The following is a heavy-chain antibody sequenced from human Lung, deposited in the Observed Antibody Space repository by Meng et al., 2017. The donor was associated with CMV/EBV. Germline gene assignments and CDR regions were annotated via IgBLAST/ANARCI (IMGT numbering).Heavy chain of an antibody. CDR1: GFTFNDAW. CDR2: IKTKTDGGTT. J-gene: IGHJ4*02. D-gene: IGHD3-22*01. CDR3: TAGLYDGGGVDQ. Sequence: ESLKISXAASGFTFNDAWMNWVRQAPGKGLEWVGRIKTKTDGGTTDYAAPVKGGFTISRDDSKNTLYMRMNSLKTEDTAVYYCTAGLYDGGGVDQWGQGTLVTVSS. V-gene: IGHV3-15*01.